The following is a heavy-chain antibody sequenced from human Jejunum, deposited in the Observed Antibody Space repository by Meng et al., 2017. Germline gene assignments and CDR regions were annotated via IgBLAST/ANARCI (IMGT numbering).Heavy chain of an antibody. V-gene: IGHV3-7*01. CDR1: GFTFSNYW. CDR3: VREPFDI. J-gene: IGHJ3*02. CDR2: IKQDGSVK. Sequence: GGSLRLSCEASGFTFSNYWMSWVRQAPGKGLEWVANIKQDGSVKSYVESVEGRFTISRDNAKNSLYLQLDSLRGEDTAVYYCVREPFDIWGQGTMVTVSS.